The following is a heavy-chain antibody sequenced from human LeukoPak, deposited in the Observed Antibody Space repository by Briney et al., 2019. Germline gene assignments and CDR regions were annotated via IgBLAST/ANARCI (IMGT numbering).Heavy chain of an antibody. Sequence: GGSLRLSCAASEFTFSSYAMSGVRQAPGKGLEWVSAISGSGGSTYYADSVKGRFTISRDNSKNTLYLQMNGLRPGDTAVYYCAKRRYCTSTSCHDFDYWGQGTLVTVSS. V-gene: IGHV3-23*01. CDR1: EFTFSSYA. CDR3: AKRRYCTSTSCHDFDY. D-gene: IGHD2-2*01. J-gene: IGHJ4*02. CDR2: ISGSGGST.